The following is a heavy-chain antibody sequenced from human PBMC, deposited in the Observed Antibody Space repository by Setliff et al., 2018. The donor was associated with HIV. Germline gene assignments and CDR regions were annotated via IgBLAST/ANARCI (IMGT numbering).Heavy chain of an antibody. V-gene: IGHV4-31*08. J-gene: IGHJ4*02. D-gene: IGHD7-27*01. CDR3: ATGGPFGGLDH. CDR1: GGSISSGGYY. CDR2: IYYSGST. Sequence: PSETLSLTCTVSGGSISSGGYYWTWIRQHPGKGLEWIGYIYYSGSTYYNPSLKSRVTISRDNAGNTLYLHINSLRAEDTAVYYCATGGPFGGLDHWGLGTLVTVSS.